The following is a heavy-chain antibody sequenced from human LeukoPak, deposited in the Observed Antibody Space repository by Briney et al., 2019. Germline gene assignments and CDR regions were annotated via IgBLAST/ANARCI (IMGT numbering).Heavy chain of an antibody. J-gene: IGHJ4*02. D-gene: IGHD2-2*02. Sequence: PSETLSLTCTVSGGSISSGGYYWSWIRQPPGKGLEWIGYIYHSGSTYYNPSLKSRVTISVDRSKNQFSLKLSSVTAADTAVYYCARDQGGHCSSTSCYSAHYWGQGTLVTVSS. CDR3: ARDQGGHCSSTSCYSAHY. CDR1: GGSISSGGYY. V-gene: IGHV4-30-2*01. CDR2: IYHSGST.